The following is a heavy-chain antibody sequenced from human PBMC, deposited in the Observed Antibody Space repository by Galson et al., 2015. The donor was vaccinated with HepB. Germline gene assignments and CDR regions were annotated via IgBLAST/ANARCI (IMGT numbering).Heavy chain of an antibody. D-gene: IGHD3-16*01. CDR2: ISYDGSNK. CDR3: ARGGS. J-gene: IGHJ5*02. V-gene: IGHV3-30-3*01. Sequence: SLRLSCAASGFTFSSYAMHWVRQAPGKGLEWVAVISYDGSNKYYADSVKGRFTISRDNSKNTLYLQMNSLRAEDTAVYYCARGGSWGQGTLVTVSS. CDR1: GFTFSSYA.